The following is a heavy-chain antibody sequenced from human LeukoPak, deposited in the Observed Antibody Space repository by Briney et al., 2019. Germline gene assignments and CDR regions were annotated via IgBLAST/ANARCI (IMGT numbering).Heavy chain of an antibody. Sequence: PGGSLRLSCAASGFIFSSYAMSCVRQAPRKGLEWVSAISGGGDNTYYAASVKGRFTTTRDNSKNTLYLQMNSLRAEDTALYYCATPRSSYYYYGMDVWGQGTTVIVSS. CDR1: GFIFSSYA. J-gene: IGHJ6*02. V-gene: IGHV3-23*01. CDR3: ATPRSSYYYYGMDV. CDR2: ISGGGDNT.